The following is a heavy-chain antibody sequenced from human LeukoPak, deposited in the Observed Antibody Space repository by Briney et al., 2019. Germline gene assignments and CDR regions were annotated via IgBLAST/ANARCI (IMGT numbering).Heavy chain of an antibody. Sequence: GGSLRLSCAASGFTFSSYWMSWVRQAPGKGLEWVANIKQDGSEKYYADSVKGRFTISRDNAKNSLYLQMNSLRAEDTAVYYCARGKRAADDAFDIWGQGTMVTVSS. CDR2: IKQDGSEK. CDR1: GFTFSSYW. CDR3: ARGKRAADDAFDI. J-gene: IGHJ3*02. V-gene: IGHV3-7*01. D-gene: IGHD6-13*01.